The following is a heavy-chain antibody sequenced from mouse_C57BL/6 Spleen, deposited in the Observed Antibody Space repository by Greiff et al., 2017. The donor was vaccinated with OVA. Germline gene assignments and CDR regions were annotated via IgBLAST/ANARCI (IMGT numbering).Heavy chain of an antibody. Sequence: QVQLKQSGTELVKPGASVKLSCKASGYTFTSYWMHWVKQRPGQGLEWIGNINPSNGGTNYNQKFKSKATLTVDKSSSTAYMQLSSLTSEDSAVYYCARSRSTTVVADDYYAMDYWGQGTSVTVSS. D-gene: IGHD1-1*01. V-gene: IGHV1-53*01. J-gene: IGHJ4*01. CDR1: GYTFTSYW. CDR2: INPSNGGT. CDR3: ARSRSTTVVADDYYAMDY.